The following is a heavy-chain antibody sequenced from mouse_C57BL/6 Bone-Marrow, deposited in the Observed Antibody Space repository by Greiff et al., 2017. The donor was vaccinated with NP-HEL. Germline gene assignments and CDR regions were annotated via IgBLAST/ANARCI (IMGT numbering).Heavy chain of an antibody. CDR2: IHPNSGST. Sequence: QVQLQQPGAELVKPGASVKLSCKASGYTFTSYWMHWVKQRPGQGLEWIGMIHPNSGSTNYNEKFKSKATLTVDKSSSTAYMQLSSLTSEDSAVYYCARYYYYGSPYFDYWGQGTTLTVSS. V-gene: IGHV1-64*01. CDR3: ARYYYYGSPYFDY. D-gene: IGHD1-1*01. J-gene: IGHJ2*01. CDR1: GYTFTSYW.